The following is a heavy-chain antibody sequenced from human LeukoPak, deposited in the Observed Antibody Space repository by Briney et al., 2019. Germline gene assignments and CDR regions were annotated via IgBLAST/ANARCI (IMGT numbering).Heavy chain of an antibody. CDR3: ARDHVAEGGSFSDY. Sequence: SETLSLTCTVSGGSISSGGYYWSWIRQPPGKGLEWIGYIYHSGSTYYNPSLKSRVTISVDRSKNQFSLKLSSVTAADTAVYYCARDHVAEGGSFSDYWGQATLVTVSS. V-gene: IGHV4-30-2*01. CDR2: IYHSGST. CDR1: GGSISSGGYY. D-gene: IGHD3-10*01. J-gene: IGHJ4*02.